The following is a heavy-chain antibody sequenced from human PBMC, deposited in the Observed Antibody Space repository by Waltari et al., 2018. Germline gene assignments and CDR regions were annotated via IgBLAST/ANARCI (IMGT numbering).Heavy chain of an antibody. J-gene: IGHJ6*02. CDR1: GGSLRGSY. CDR2: INHSGST. Sequence: QVQLQPWRAGLLKPSATLSLTCAVYGGSLRGSYWSCIRQPPGKGLEWIGEINHSGSTNYNPSLKSRVTISVDTSKNQFSLKLSSVTAADTAVYYCARGRRGGLYYYYGMDVWGQGTTVTVSS. V-gene: IGHV4-34*01. D-gene: IGHD6-25*01. CDR3: ARGRRGGLYYYYGMDV.